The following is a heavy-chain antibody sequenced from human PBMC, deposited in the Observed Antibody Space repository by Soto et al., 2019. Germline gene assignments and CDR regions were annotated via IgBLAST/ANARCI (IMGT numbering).Heavy chain of an antibody. D-gene: IGHD1-7*01. J-gene: IGHJ5*02. CDR1: GGTFSSYA. CDR3: AIEYNLNYVRGFDH. CDR2: IIPIFGTA. V-gene: IGHV1-69*06. Sequence: QVQLVQSGAEVKKPGSSVKVSCKASGGTFSSYAISWVRQDPGQGLEWMGGIIPIFGTANYAQKFQGRVTITSDKSKRTAYMELSSLRSEDQAVSSCAIEYNLNYVRGFDHWGQGPLVTVSS.